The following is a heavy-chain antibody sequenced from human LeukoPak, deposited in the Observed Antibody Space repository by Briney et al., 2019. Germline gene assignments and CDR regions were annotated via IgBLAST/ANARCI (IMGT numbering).Heavy chain of an antibody. J-gene: IGHJ4*02. CDR2: INPSGGST. CDR1: GYTFTSYY. Sequence: ASVKVSCKASGYTFTSYYMHWVRQAPGQGLEWMGIINPSGGSTSYAQKFQGRVTMTRDTSTSTVYMELSSLRSEDTAVYYCARGGSVIVVVIDFDHWGQGTLVTVSS. CDR3: ARGGSVIVVVIDFDH. V-gene: IGHV1-46*01. D-gene: IGHD3-22*01.